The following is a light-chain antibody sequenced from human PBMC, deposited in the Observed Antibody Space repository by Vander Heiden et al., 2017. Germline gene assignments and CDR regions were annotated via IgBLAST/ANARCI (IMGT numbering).Light chain of an antibody. Sequence: HSLPPQPPSPSRPPGPRVTISCTGSSSNIGGNTVNWYQQLPGPAPKLLIYSDNQRPSGVPDRFSGSKSGTSASLAISGLQSVDEADYYCAAWDDSRNGVVFGGGTKLTVL. CDR3: AAWDDSRNGVV. CDR2: SDN. CDR1: SSNIGGNT. V-gene: IGLV1-44*01. J-gene: IGLJ2*01.